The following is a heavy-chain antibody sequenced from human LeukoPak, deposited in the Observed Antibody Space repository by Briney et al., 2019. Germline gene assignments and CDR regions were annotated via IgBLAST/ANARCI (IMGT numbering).Heavy chain of an antibody. Sequence: SETLSLTCTVSGGSISGYYWSWIRQPPGKGLEWIGYIYYSGSTNYNPSLKSRVTISVDTSRNQFSLKLTSVTAADTAVYYCARGQGGNYYLNYFDYWGQGALVTVSS. J-gene: IGHJ4*02. CDR1: GGSISGYY. D-gene: IGHD1-26*01. CDR3: ARGQGGNYYLNYFDY. V-gene: IGHV4-59*01. CDR2: IYYSGST.